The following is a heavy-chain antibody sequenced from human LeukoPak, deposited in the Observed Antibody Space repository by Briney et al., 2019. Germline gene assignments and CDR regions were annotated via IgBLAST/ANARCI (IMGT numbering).Heavy chain of an antibody. Sequence: GGSLRLSCAASGFTFSSYGMHWVRQAPGKGLEWVAVISYDGSNKYYAGSVKGRFTISRDNSKNTLYLQMSSLRAEDTAVYYCAADPRYNWNYRTTRDAFDIWGQGTMVTVSS. CDR3: AADPRYNWNYRTTRDAFDI. CDR1: GFTFSSYG. J-gene: IGHJ3*02. D-gene: IGHD1-7*01. V-gene: IGHV3-30*03. CDR2: ISYDGSNK.